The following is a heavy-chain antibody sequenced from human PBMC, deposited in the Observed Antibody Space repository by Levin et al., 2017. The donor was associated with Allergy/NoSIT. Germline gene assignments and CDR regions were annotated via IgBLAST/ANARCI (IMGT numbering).Heavy chain of an antibody. CDR1: GFTFTNAW. J-gene: IGHJ4*02. CDR3: TTVASGYYYSDY. D-gene: IGHD3-22*01. Sequence: PGGSLRLSCAASGFTFTNAWMSWVRQAPGKGLEWVGRIKSNADGGTADYAAPVKGRFTISRDDSKNTLYLQMNSLKTEDTAFYYCTTVASGYYYSDYWGQGTLVTVSS. CDR2: IKSNADGGTA. V-gene: IGHV3-15*01.